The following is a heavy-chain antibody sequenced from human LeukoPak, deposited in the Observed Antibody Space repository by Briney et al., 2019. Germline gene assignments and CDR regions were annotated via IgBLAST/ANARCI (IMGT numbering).Heavy chain of an antibody. CDR1: GFTFSSYA. CDR2: TKKDGSEK. CDR3: ADGYGLFHH. V-gene: IGHV3-7*01. Sequence: PGGSLRLSCAASGFTFSSYAMSWVRQAPGKGLEWVANTKKDGSEKYYADSVKGRFTISRDNAKKSLYLQMSSLRAEDTAVYYCADGYGLFHHCGQGTLVTVAS. D-gene: IGHD5-24*01. J-gene: IGHJ1*01.